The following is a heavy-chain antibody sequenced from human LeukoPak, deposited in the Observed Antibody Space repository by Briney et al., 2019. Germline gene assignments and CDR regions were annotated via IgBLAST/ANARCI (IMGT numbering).Heavy chain of an antibody. Sequence: SETLSLTCAVYGGSFSGYYGSWIRQPPGKGLEWIGEINHSGSTNYNPSLKGRVTISVDTSKNQFSLKLSSVTAADTAVYYCASKTIFGVVIILEYFQHWGQGTLVTVSS. CDR2: INHSGST. CDR1: GGSFSGYY. CDR3: ASKTIFGVVIILEYFQH. D-gene: IGHD3-3*01. J-gene: IGHJ1*01. V-gene: IGHV4-34*01.